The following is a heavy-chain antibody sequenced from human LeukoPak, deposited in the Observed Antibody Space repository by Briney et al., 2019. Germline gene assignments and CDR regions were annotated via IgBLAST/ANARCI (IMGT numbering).Heavy chain of an antibody. J-gene: IGHJ4*02. CDR2: ISGSGGST. CDR3: AKVGGVIAAAGNFDY. CDR1: AFTFSSYA. D-gene: IGHD6-13*01. V-gene: IGHV3-23*01. Sequence: GGSLRLSCGASAFTFSSYAMSWVRQAPGKGLEWVLAISGSGGSTYYADSVKGRFTISRDNSKNTLYLQMNSLRAEDTAVYYCAKVGGVIAAAGNFDYWGQGTLVTVSS.